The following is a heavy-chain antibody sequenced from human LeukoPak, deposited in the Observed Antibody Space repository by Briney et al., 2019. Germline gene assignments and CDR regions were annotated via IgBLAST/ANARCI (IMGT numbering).Heavy chain of an antibody. CDR2: ISSSSSYI. CDR1: GFTFSSYS. Sequence: GGSLRLSCAASGFTFSSYSMNWVRQAPGKGLEWVSSISSSSSYIYYADSVKGRFTISRDNAKNSLYLQMNSLRAEDTAVYYCARDHLVVVPAADVWDQGTTVAVSS. V-gene: IGHV3-21*01. D-gene: IGHD2-2*01. CDR3: ARDHLVVVPAADV. J-gene: IGHJ6*02.